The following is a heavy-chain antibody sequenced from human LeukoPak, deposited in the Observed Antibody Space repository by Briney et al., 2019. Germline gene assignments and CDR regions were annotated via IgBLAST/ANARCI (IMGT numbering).Heavy chain of an antibody. CDR2: ISANGGET. V-gene: IGHV3-23*01. Sequence: HTGGSLRLSCAASGFTFSMYAMNWVRQAPGKGLEWVSSISANGGETHYADSVKGRFTISRDNSKNTLYLQINNPRVEDTAVYYCAKRYYDFPLDYWGQGTLVTVSS. D-gene: IGHD3-3*01. CDR3: AKRYYDFPLDY. CDR1: GFTFSMYA. J-gene: IGHJ4*02.